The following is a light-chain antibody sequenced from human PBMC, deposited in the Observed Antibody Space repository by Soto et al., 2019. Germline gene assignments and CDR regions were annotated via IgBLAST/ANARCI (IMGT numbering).Light chain of an antibody. CDR1: SFNIGSNT. V-gene: IGLV1-44*01. J-gene: IGLJ1*01. Sequence: QSVLTQSPSASGTPGQRVTISCSGSSFNIGSNTVDWYQQLPGSAPKVLIFSTDQRPSGVPDRFSGSKSGTSASLAISGLQPEDETDYFCAAWDDSRNAYIFGTGTKVTVL. CDR2: STD. CDR3: AAWDDSRNAYI.